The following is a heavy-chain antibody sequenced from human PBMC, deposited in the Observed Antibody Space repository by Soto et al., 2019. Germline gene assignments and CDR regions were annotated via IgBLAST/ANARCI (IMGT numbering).Heavy chain of an antibody. Sequence: GGSLRLSCAAAGCPFDDYGRHWVSPAQGKGLEWVSGISWNSGSIGYADSVKGRFTISRDNAKNSLYLQMNSLRAEDTALYYCAKGFWQFHYYYYMDVWGKGTTVTVSS. CDR2: ISWNSGSI. D-gene: IGHD3-3*01. V-gene: IGHV3-9*01. J-gene: IGHJ6*03. CDR3: AKGFWQFHYYYYMDV. CDR1: GCPFDDYG.